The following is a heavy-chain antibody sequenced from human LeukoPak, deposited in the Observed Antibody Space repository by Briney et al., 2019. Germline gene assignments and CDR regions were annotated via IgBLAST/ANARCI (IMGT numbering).Heavy chain of an antibody. Sequence: PSETLSLTCAVYGGSFSGYYWSWIRQPPGKGLEWIGEINHSGSTNYNPSLKSRVTISVDTSKNQFSLKLSSVTAADTAVYYCARGAGAIAAAGTGWFDPWGQGTLVTVSS. V-gene: IGHV4-34*01. CDR2: INHSGST. CDR3: ARGAGAIAAAGTGWFDP. CDR1: GGSFSGYY. D-gene: IGHD6-13*01. J-gene: IGHJ5*02.